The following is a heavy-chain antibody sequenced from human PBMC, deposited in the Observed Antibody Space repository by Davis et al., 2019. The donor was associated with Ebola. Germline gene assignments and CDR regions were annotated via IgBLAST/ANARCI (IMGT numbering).Heavy chain of an antibody. D-gene: IGHD6-19*01. Sequence: GESLKISCVASGFTSSSYWMHWVRQAPGKGLVWVSLIKSDGSSTRYADSVKGRFTISRDNAKNSLYLQMNSLRAEDTALYYCAKDIGVSYYYYGMDVWGQGTTVTVSS. CDR3: AKDIGVSYYYYGMDV. J-gene: IGHJ6*02. CDR1: GFTSSSYW. V-gene: IGHV3-74*01. CDR2: IKSDGSST.